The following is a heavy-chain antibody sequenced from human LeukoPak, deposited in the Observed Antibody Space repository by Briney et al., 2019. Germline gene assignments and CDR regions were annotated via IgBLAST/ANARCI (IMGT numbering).Heavy chain of an antibody. V-gene: IGHV3-21*04. J-gene: IGHJ4*02. D-gene: IGHD4-17*01. Sequence: GGSLRLSCVATSRFTFSTYAMSWVRQAPGKGLEWVSSISSSSSYIYYADSVKGRFTISRDNAKNSLYLQIHSLRAEDTAVYYCARERTTVRGVDYFDYWGQGTLVTVSS. CDR2: ISSSSSYI. CDR1: RFTFSTYA. CDR3: ARERTTVRGVDYFDY.